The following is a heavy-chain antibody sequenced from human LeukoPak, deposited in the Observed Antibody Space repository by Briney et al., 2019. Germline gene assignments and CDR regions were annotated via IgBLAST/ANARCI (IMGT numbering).Heavy chain of an antibody. J-gene: IGHJ4*02. CDR3: AKGSAGSRPYYFDY. V-gene: IGHV3-23*01. Sequence: GGSLRLSCAASEFTFSSFAMIWVRQAPGEGLEWVSSITGGGDSTYHADSVKGRFTISRDNSKSTLYLQMNSLRVEDTAVYYCAKGSAGSRPYYFDYWGQGTLVTVSS. CDR1: EFTFSSFA. D-gene: IGHD6-13*01. CDR2: ITGGGDST.